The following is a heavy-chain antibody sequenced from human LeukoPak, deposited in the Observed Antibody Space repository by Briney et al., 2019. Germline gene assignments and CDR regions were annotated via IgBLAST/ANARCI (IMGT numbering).Heavy chain of an antibody. CDR3: ARDESITIFGVVPFDY. V-gene: IGHV1-2*02. J-gene: IGHJ4*02. Sequence: ASVKVSCKASGYTFTGYYMHWVRQAPGQGLEWMGWINPNSGGTNYAQKFQGRVTMTRDTSISTAYIELSRLRSDDTAVYYCARDESITIFGVVPFDYWGQGTLVTVSS. CDR1: GYTFTGYY. CDR2: INPNSGGT. D-gene: IGHD3-3*01.